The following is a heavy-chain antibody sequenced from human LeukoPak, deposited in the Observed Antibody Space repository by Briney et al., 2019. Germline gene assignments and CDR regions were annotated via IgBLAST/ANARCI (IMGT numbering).Heavy chain of an antibody. CDR2: IIPILGIA. Sequence: SVKVSCKASGGTFSSYAISWVRQAPGQGLEWMGRIIPILGIANYAQKFQGRVTITADKSTSTAYMELSSLRSEDTAVYYRASPYCSGGSCDYYYGMDVWGQGTTVTVSS. J-gene: IGHJ6*02. D-gene: IGHD2-15*01. CDR3: ASPYCSGGSCDYYYGMDV. V-gene: IGHV1-69*04. CDR1: GGTFSSYA.